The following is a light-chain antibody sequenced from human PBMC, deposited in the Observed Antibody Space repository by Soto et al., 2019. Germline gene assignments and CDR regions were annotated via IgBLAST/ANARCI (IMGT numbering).Light chain of an antibody. J-gene: IGLJ1*01. Sequence: QSVLTQPPSASGTHGQRVTISCSGSSSNIGSNYVYWYQQLPGTAPKLLIYRNNQRPSGVPDRFSGSKSGTSASLAISGLRSEDEADYYCAAWDDSLSGLYVFGTGTKVTV. CDR3: AAWDDSLSGLYV. CDR2: RNN. V-gene: IGLV1-47*01. CDR1: SSNIGSNY.